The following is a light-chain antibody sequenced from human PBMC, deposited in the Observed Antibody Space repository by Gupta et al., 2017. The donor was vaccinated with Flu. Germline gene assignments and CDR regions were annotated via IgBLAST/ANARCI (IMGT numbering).Light chain of an antibody. CDR2: EHD. CDR1: DSF. CDR3: GTWDNGLSAGV. J-gene: IGLJ3*02. Sequence: DSFVCWYRQVPGTQPQLLMYEHDNPPSAIPDRFSGSTSGTSATLGIPGLQSLGEAEYYCGTWDNGLSAGVFGGGTKLP. V-gene: IGLV1-51*02.